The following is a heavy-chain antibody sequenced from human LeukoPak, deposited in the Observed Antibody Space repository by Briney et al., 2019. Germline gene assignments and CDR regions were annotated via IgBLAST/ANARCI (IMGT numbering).Heavy chain of an antibody. CDR1: GGSISRGGHY. Sequence: KSSQTLSLTCSVSGGSISRGGHYWSWIRQPPGKGLEWIGYIYYSGSTYYNASLKSRITISVDTSKSQFSLELTSVTAADTAVYYCARRANEAFDIWGQGTMVAVSS. CDR2: IYYSGST. J-gene: IGHJ3*02. CDR3: ARRANEAFDI. V-gene: IGHV4-31*03.